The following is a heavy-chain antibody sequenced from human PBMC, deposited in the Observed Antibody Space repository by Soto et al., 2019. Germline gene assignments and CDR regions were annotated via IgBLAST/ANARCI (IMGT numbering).Heavy chain of an antibody. V-gene: IGHV3-23*01. D-gene: IGHD1-20*01. CDR3: AKDGRGDNWNNYFDY. CDR1: GFTFSSYA. J-gene: IGHJ4*02. Sequence: PGGSLRLSCAASGFTFSSYAMSWVRQAPGKGLEWVSAISGSGGSTYYADSVKGRFTISRDNSKNTLYLQMNSLRAEDTAVYYCAKDGRGDNWNNYFDYWGQGTLVTVSS. CDR2: ISGSGGST.